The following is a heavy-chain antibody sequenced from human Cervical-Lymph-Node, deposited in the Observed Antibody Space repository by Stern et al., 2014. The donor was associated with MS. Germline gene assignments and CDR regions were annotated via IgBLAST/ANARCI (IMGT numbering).Heavy chain of an antibody. D-gene: IGHD2-21*01. CDR2: RHQDGREN. CDR1: GVTFSSYW. Sequence: EVQLVESGPGLVQPWGSLSLTCAASGVTFSSYWMCWVRQAPGQGTEWGANRHQDGRENIYIDSVKGRFTPSRDNPKNTLDLQMNSLRADDTAVYYCARPRCGSGGCQGRDWFDPWGQGTQVTVSS. CDR3: ARPRCGSGGCQGRDWFDP. J-gene: IGHJ5*02. V-gene: IGHV3-7*01.